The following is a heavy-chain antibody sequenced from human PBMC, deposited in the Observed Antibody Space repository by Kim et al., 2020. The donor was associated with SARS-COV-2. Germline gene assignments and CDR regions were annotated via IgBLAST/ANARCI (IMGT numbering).Heavy chain of an antibody. J-gene: IGHJ4*02. V-gene: IGHV4-30-2*05. D-gene: IGHD3-16*01. CDR3: ARDKFYDRLGYFDY. Sequence: TPSLQSRVTISVDTSKNQFSLKLSSVTAADTAVYYCARDKFYDRLGYFDYWGQGTLVTVSS.